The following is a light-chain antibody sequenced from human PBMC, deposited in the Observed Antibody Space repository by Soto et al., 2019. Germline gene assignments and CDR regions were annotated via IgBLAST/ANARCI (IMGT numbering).Light chain of an antibody. CDR3: AAWDDSLNVWV. J-gene: IGLJ3*02. CDR2: SNN. CDR1: SSNIGSNT. V-gene: IGLV1-44*01. Sequence: QSVLTQPPSASGTPGQRVTISCSGSSSNIGSNTVNWYQQLPGTAPKLLIYSNNQRPSGVPDRFSGSKSGTSASLAISGLQSEDEADYHCAAWDDSLNVWVFGGGTKLTVL.